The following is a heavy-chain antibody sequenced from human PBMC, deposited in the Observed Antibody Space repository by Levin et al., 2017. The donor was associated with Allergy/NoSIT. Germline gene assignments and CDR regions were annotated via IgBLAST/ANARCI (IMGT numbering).Heavy chain of an antibody. CDR1: GASISSGSYY. Sequence: PSETLSLTCTVSGASISSGSYYWTWIRQLPGKGLEWIGFIPHSGSASYNPSLRSRLTLSLDTSKNQFSLKLASVTVADTAVYYCARDECAWFGECYGPDVWGQGTTVIVSS. J-gene: IGHJ6*02. CDR3: ARDECAWFGECYGPDV. V-gene: IGHV4-31*03. CDR2: IPHSGSA. D-gene: IGHD3-10*01.